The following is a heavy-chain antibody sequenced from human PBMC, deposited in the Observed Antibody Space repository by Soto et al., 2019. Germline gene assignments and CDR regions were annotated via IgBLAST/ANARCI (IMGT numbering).Heavy chain of an antibody. J-gene: IGHJ2*01. CDR3: ARGPMTTVTTWGDWYFDL. V-gene: IGHV3-33*01. CDR1: GFIFSSYG. CDR2: IWYDGTTK. D-gene: IGHD4-17*01. Sequence: QVQLVESGGGVVQPGRSLRLSCATSGFIFSSYGMHWVRQGPGQGLEWVAVIWYDGTTKYYADSVNGRFTISRDDSKNTLYLEMNSLRAEDTAVYYCARGPMTTVTTWGDWYFDLWGRGTLVTVSS.